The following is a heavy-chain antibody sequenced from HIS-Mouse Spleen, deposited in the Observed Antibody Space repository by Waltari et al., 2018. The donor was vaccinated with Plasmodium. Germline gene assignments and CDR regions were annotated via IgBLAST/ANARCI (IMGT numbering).Heavy chain of an antibody. CDR3: ARGMKSSSSAFDI. D-gene: IGHD6-6*01. V-gene: IGHV3-53*01. CDR2: IYSGGST. J-gene: IGHJ3*02. CDR1: GFPVISNY. Sequence: EVQLVESGGGLIQPGGSLRLSCAASGFPVISNYLSGVRQAPGKGLECVSVIYSGGSTYYADSVKGRFTISRDNSKNTLYLQMNSLRAEDTAVYYCARGMKSSSSAFDIWGQGTMVTVSS.